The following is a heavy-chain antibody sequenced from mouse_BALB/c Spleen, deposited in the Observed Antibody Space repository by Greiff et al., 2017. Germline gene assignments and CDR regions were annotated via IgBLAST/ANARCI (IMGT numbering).Heavy chain of an antibody. J-gene: IGHJ1*01. CDR3: ARGPLTGYFDV. Sequence: EVKLEESGGGLVKPGGSLKLSCAASGFTFSDYYMYWVRQTPEKRLEWVATISDGGSYTYYPDSVKGRFTISRDNAKNNLYLQMSSLKSEDTAMYYCARGPLTGYFDVWGAGTTVTVSS. CDR1: GFTFSDYY. V-gene: IGHV5-4*02. CDR2: ISDGGSYT.